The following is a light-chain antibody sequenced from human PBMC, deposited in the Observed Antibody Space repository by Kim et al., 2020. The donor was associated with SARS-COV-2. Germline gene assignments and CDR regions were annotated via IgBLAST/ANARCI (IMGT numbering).Light chain of an antibody. CDR2: NDN. CDR3: ATWDVSLDAWV. J-gene: IGLJ3*02. Sequence: GQTVTISCSGSSSNIVRHFVNCFHQLPGTAPKVFIYNDNQRPSGVPDRFSGSRSGTSASLAISGLQSEDEADYYCATWDVSLDAWVFGGGTKVTVL. V-gene: IGLV1-44*01. CDR1: SSNIVRHF.